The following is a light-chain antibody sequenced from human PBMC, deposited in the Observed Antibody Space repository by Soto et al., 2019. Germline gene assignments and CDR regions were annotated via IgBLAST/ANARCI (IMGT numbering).Light chain of an antibody. CDR3: QQRSNWPPVT. J-gene: IGKJ4*01. CDR1: QSVSSY. CDR2: DAS. Sequence: EIVLTQSPATLSLSPGERATLSCRASQSVSSYLAWYQQKPGQAPRLLIYDASNRATGIPARFSGSGSGTDFTLTINSLEPEDFAVYYCQQRSNWPPVTFGGGTKVDIK. V-gene: IGKV3-11*01.